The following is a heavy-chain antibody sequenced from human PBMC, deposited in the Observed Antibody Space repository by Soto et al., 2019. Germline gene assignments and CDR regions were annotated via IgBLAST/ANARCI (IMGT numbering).Heavy chain of an antibody. J-gene: IGHJ4*02. Sequence: EVQLLESGGGLVQPGGSLRLSCAASGFTFSSYAMTWVRQAPGKGLEWVSAISGSGGSTYYADSVKGRFTISRDNSKNTLYLQVTSLRAEDTAVYYCAKGVGSSGWYYVDYWGQGTLVTVSS. CDR1: GFTFSSYA. V-gene: IGHV3-23*01. CDR3: AKGVGSSGWYYVDY. CDR2: ISGSGGST. D-gene: IGHD6-19*01.